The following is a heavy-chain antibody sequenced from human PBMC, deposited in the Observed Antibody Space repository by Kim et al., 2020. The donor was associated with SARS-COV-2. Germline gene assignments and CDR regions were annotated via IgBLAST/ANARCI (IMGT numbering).Heavy chain of an antibody. V-gene: IGHV3-33*01. CDR2: IWYDGSNK. CDR3: ARDGGGYAIDY. Sequence: GGSLRLSCAASGFTFSSYGIHWVRQAPGKGLEWVALIWYDGSNKYYADSVKGRFTISRDNSKNTLYLQMNSLRAEDTAVYYCARDGGGYAIDYWGQGTL. D-gene: IGHD2-15*01. J-gene: IGHJ4*02. CDR1: GFTFSSYG.